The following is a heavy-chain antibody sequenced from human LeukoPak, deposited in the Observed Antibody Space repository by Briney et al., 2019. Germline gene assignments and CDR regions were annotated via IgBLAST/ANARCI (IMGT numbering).Heavy chain of an antibody. J-gene: IGHJ3*02. V-gene: IGHV4-59*01. CDR1: GGSISSYY. D-gene: IGHD2-15*01. Sequence: SETLSLTCTVSGGSISSYYWSWIRQPPGKGLEWIGYIYYSGSTNYNPSLKSRVTISVGTSKNQFSLKLSSVTAADTAVYYCASNSRVVVAAMGTDAFDIWGQGTMVTVSS. CDR2: IYYSGST. CDR3: ASNSRVVVAAMGTDAFDI.